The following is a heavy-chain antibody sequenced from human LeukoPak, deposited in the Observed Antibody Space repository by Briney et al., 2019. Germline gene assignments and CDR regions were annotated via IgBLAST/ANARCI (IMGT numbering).Heavy chain of an antibody. V-gene: IGHV4-59*01. CDR3: ARGSEDGSTIPPGPYYYYYYMDV. J-gene: IGHJ6*03. CDR2: IYYSGST. CDR1: GGSISSYY. D-gene: IGHD2-2*01. Sequence: PSETLSLTCTVSGGSISSYYWSWIRQPPGKGLEWIGYIYYSGSTNYNPSLKSRVTISVDTSKNQFSLKLSSVTAADTAVYYCARGSEDGSTIPPGPYYYYYYMDVWGKGTTVTVSS.